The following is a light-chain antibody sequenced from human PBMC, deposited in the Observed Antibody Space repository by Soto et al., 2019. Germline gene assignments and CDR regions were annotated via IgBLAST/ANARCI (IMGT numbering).Light chain of an antibody. V-gene: IGKV3-15*01. Sequence: EIVMTQSPGTLSLSPGERATLSCRASQSIRRNLAWYQQKPGQAPRLFMYGAFTRATGIPARFSGGGSGTEFTLTISSLQSEDFAVYYCQQYNNWPPTTFGQGTKVDI. CDR3: QQYNNWPPTT. J-gene: IGKJ1*01. CDR2: GAF. CDR1: QSIRRN.